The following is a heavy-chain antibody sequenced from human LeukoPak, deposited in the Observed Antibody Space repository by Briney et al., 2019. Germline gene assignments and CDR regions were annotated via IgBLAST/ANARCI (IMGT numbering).Heavy chain of an antibody. CDR1: GFTVSSNY. J-gene: IGHJ4*02. Sequence: GGSVRLSCAASGFTVSSNYMSWVRQAPGKGLEWVSVIYSGGSTYYADSVKGRFTISRDNSKNTLYLQMNSLRAEDTAVYYCAKLKMVRGVIIIFDYWGQGTLVTVSS. CDR2: IYSGGST. V-gene: IGHV3-53*01. CDR3: AKLKMVRGVIIIFDY. D-gene: IGHD3-10*01.